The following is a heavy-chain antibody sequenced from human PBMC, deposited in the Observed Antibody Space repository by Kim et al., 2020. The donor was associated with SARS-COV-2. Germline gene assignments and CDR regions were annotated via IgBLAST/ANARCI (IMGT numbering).Heavy chain of an antibody. V-gene: IGHV1-69*04. CDR1: GGTFSSYA. CDR3: ARGWFGELSLPFDP. Sequence: SVKVSCKASGGTFSSYAISWVRQAPGQGLEWMGRIIPILGIANYAQKFQGRVTITADKSTSTAYMELSSLRSEDTAVYYCARGWFGELSLPFDPWGQGTLVTVSS. J-gene: IGHJ5*02. D-gene: IGHD3-10*01. CDR2: IIPILGIA.